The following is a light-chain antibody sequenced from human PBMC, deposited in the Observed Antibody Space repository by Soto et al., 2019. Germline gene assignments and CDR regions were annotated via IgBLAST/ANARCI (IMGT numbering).Light chain of an antibody. CDR1: NIGSKN. Sequence: SYELTQPLSVSVALGQTARVTCGGNNIGSKNVHWYQQKPGQAPVLVIYRDSIRPSGIPERFSGSNSGNTATLTISGAQAGDEADYFCQVWDSSTAYVVFGGGTKVTVL. CDR2: RDS. CDR3: QVWDSSTAYVV. J-gene: IGLJ2*01. V-gene: IGLV3-9*01.